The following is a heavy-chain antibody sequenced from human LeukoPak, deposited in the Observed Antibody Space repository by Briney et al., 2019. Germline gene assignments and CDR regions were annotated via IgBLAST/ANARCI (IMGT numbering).Heavy chain of an antibody. D-gene: IGHD2/OR15-2a*01. CDR2: IYYSGST. J-gene: IGHJ5*02. CDR3: ARNIVIYSNWFDP. Sequence: PSETLSLTCTVSGGSISSYYWSWIRQPPGKGLEWIGYIYYSGSTNYNPPLKSRVTISVDTSKNQFSLKLSSVTAADTAVYYCARNIVIYSNWFDPWGQRTLVTVSS. V-gene: IGHV4-59*01. CDR1: GGSISSYY.